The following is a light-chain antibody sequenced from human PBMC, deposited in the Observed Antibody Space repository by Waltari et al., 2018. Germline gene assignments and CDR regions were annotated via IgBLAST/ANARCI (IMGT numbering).Light chain of an antibody. CDR2: DAS. Sequence: AIQMTQSPSSLSASVGDRVTITCRASQGIRNDLGWYQQRPGKAPMLLIYDASSLQTGVPSRFSGSGSGTGFTLTISSLQPEDFGTYYCLQDYSYPRTFGQGTKVEVK. V-gene: IGKV1-6*01. CDR1: QGIRND. CDR3: LQDYSYPRT. J-gene: IGKJ1*01.